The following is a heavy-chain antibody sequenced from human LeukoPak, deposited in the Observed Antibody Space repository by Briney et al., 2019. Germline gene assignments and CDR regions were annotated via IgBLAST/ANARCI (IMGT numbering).Heavy chain of an antibody. V-gene: IGHV1-2*02. CDR2: INPNSGGT. CDR1: GYTFSDYF. CDR3: ARGPPTDAFDI. Sequence: VASVKVSCKASGYTFSDYFMHWVRPSPGQELEWIGWINPNSGGTHSAQKFQGRVTMTRDTSISSAYMELSRLRSDDTAVYYCARGPPTDAFDIWGQGTMVTVSS. J-gene: IGHJ3*02.